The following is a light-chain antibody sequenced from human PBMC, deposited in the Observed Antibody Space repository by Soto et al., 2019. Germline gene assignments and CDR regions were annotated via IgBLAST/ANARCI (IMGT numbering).Light chain of an antibody. Sequence: EIGLTQSPSTLSVSPGERATLSCRASRSFASIYLAWYQHKPGQAPRLLIYAASSRATGIPDRFIGSGSGTDFNLTISRLEADDAAVYDCHHYDCSHPYTCGQGTKLEIK. J-gene: IGKJ2*01. CDR2: AAS. CDR1: RSFASIY. CDR3: HHYDCSHPYT. V-gene: IGKV3-20*01.